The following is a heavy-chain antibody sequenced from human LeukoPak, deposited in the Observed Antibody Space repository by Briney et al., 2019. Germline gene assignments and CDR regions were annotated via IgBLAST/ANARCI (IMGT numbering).Heavy chain of an antibody. Sequence: ASVKVSCKASGCTFTGYYMHWVRQAPGQGLEWMGRINPNSGGTNYAQKFQGRVTMTRDTSISTAYMELSRLRSDDTAVYYCARDLGEYHQLGHNWFDPWGQGTLVTVSS. D-gene: IGHD3-16*01. CDR1: GCTFTGYY. CDR3: ARDLGEYHQLGHNWFDP. J-gene: IGHJ5*02. V-gene: IGHV1-2*06. CDR2: INPNSGGT.